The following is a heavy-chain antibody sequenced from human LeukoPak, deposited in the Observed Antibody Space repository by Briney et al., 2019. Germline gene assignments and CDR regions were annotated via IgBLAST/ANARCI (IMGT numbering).Heavy chain of an antibody. CDR1: GGSLSDNY. D-gene: IGHD6-19*01. CDR3: ARRRFAVPGTVWFDP. CDR2: VYSGGGT. J-gene: IGHJ5*02. Sequence: PSETLSLTCTVSGGSLSDNYWVWLRQPPGRGLEWVGYVYSGGGTSYNPSLKSRVTISVDTSQNRFSLKLTSVTAAGTAVYYCARRRFAVPGTVWFDPWGQGTLVTVSS. V-gene: IGHV4-4*09.